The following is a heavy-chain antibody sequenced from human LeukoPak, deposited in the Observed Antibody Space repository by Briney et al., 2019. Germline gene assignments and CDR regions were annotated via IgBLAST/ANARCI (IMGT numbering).Heavy chain of an antibody. CDR2: ISAYNGDT. D-gene: IGHD3-22*01. CDR1: GYTFTNLG. Sequence: GASVKVSCKSSGYTFTNLGFSWVRQAPGQGLEWMGWISAYNGDTNYAQKVQGRVTMTTDTSTSTAYMDLRSLRSDDTAVYYCARGLYYDSSGYPPLEYWGQGTLVTVSS. CDR3: ARGLYYDSSGYPPLEY. J-gene: IGHJ4*02. V-gene: IGHV1-18*01.